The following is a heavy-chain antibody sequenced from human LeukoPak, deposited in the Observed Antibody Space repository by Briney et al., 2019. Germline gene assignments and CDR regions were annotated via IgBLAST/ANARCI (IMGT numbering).Heavy chain of an antibody. J-gene: IGHJ4*02. D-gene: IGHD4-17*01. CDR3: AKLYGDFDY. CDR1: RFTFSNYG. CDR2: ISYDGSNK. V-gene: IGHV3-30*18. Sequence: PGKSLRLSCIASRFTFSNYGMHWVRQAPGKGLEWVAVISYDGSNKYYADSVKGRFTISRDNSKNTLYLQMNSLSAEDTAVYYCAKLYGDFDYWGQGTLVTVSS.